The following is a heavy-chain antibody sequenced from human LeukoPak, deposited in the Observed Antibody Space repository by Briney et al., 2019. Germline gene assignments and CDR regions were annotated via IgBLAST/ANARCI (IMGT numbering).Heavy chain of an antibody. CDR2: INPSGGST. CDR1: GYTFTSYY. J-gene: IGHJ4*02. CDR3: ARGGGGYCSSTSCLSY. D-gene: IGHD2-2*01. V-gene: IGHV1-46*01. Sequence: ASVKVSCTASGYTFTSYYMHWVRQAPGQGLEWMGIINPSGGSTSYAQKFQGRVTMARDTSTSTVYMELSSLRSEDTAVYYCARGGGGYCSSTSCLSYWGQGTLVTVSS.